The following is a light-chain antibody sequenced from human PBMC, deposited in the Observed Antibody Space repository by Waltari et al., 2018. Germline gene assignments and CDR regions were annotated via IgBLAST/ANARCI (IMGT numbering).Light chain of an antibody. Sequence: QSVLTQPPSASGTPGQRVTIPCGGSRSNVETANVYWYQQLPGTTPKLLIYNDDQRPSGVPDRFSGSKSGTTASLAISGLRSEDDADYYCAAWDASLGGYLFGTGTKVTVL. CDR1: RSNVETAN. V-gene: IGLV1-47*02. CDR3: AAWDASLGGYL. CDR2: NDD. J-gene: IGLJ1*01.